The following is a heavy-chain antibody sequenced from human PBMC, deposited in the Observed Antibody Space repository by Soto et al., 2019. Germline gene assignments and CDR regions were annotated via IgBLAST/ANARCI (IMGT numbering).Heavy chain of an antibody. CDR1: GGSISSGGYY. CDR2: IYYSGST. V-gene: IGHV4-31*03. D-gene: IGHD3-10*01. J-gene: IGHJ5*02. Sequence: ALSLTCTVSGGSISSGGYYWSWIRQHPGKGLEWIGYIYYSGSTYYNPSLKSRVTISVDTSKNQFSLNLSSVTAADTAVYYCARVPPGASWFDPWGQGTLVTVSS. CDR3: ARVPPGASWFDP.